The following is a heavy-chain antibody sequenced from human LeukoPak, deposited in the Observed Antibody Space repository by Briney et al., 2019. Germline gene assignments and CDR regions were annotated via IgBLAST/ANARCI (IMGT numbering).Heavy chain of an antibody. Sequence: GGSLRLSCAASGFTFSNAWMSWVRQAPGKGLEWVGRIKSKTDGGTTDYAAPVKGRFTISRDDSKNTLYLQMNSLKTKDTAVYYCTATYSTSWYGAFDIWGQGTMVTVSS. J-gene: IGHJ3*02. D-gene: IGHD6-13*01. V-gene: IGHV3-15*01. CDR1: GFTFSNAW. CDR3: TATYSTSWYGAFDI. CDR2: IKSKTDGGTT.